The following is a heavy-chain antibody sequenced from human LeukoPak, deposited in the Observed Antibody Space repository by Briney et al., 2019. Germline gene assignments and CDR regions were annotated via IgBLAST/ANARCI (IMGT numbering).Heavy chain of an antibody. J-gene: IGHJ4*02. D-gene: IGHD3-16*01. V-gene: IGHV1-8*01. CDR3: ARGQWGSYGSSYFDY. Sequence: GASVKVSCKAAGYTFTTYDINWVRQVPGQAREWLGWMNPNNGDAGYAQKFQGRVTITMYTSKTTVYMELRSLTSEDTAIFYCARGQWGSYGSSYFDYWGQGSLVTVSS. CDR1: GYTFTTYD. CDR2: MNPNNGDA.